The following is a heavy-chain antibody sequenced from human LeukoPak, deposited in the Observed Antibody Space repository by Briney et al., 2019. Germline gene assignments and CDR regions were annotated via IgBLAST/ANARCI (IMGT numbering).Heavy chain of an antibody. CDR2: IYYSGST. CDR3: TRDRGYDSSGSGAFGY. CDR1: GGSISSYY. J-gene: IGHJ4*02. V-gene: IGHV4-59*01. Sequence: SETLSLTCTVSGGSISSYYWSWIRQPPGKGLEWIGYIYYSGSTNYNPSLKSRVTISVDTSKNQFSLKLSSVTAADTAVYYCTRDRGYDSSGSGAFGYWGQGTLVTVSS. D-gene: IGHD3-22*01.